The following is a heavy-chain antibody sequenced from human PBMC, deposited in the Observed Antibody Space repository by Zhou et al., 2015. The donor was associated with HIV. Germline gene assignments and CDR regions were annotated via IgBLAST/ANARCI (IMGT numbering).Heavy chain of an antibody. Sequence: VQLVQSGAEVKKSGASVKVSCKASGYTLGNYGVSWVRQAPGKGLEWMGWTYNGYTKYAPKFQDRVTMTTDTSTSTAYMEMRSLTSDDTAVYYCARDSTSMLTLLVDYWGQGTLVIVSA. V-gene: IGHV1-18*01. CDR2: TYNGYT. J-gene: IGHJ4*02. CDR1: GYTLGNYG. D-gene: IGHD4/OR15-4a*01. CDR3: ARDSTSMLTLLVDY.